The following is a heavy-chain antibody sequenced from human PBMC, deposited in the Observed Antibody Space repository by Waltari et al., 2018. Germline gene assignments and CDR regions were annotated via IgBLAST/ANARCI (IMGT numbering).Heavy chain of an antibody. Sequence: EVNLVESGGGLVQPGGSLRLSCAASGFIFTNYWMSWVRQAPGKRPEVVADIMKDGGYKVHLESVEGRFTIARDNAEKIVYLQMNSLRVDDTAMYYCARTPLGYCSGGSCYPFDYWGQGTLVTVSS. V-gene: IGHV3-7*03. J-gene: IGHJ4*02. CDR2: IMKDGGYK. D-gene: IGHD2-15*01. CDR3: ARTPLGYCSGGSCYPFDY. CDR1: GFIFTNYW.